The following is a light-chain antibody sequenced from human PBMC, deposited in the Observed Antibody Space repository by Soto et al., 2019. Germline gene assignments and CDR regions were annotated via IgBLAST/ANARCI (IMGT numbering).Light chain of an antibody. V-gene: IGKV3-15*01. J-gene: IGKJ1*01. CDR2: GAS. CDR3: QQYDNWTRRT. Sequence: EVVLTQSPATLSLSPGERATLSCRASQSVSSYLAWYQQKPGQAPRLLIHGASTRATGVPDRFSGSGSGTEFTLPISSLQSEDFAVYYCQQYDNWTRRTFGQGTKVDIK. CDR1: QSVSSY.